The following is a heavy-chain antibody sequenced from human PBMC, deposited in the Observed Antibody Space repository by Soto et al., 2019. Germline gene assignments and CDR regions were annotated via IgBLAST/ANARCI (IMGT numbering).Heavy chain of an antibody. V-gene: IGHV1-69*06. CDR3: ARGNKGPGHYGPGSQGWYGP. J-gene: IGHJ5*02. CDR1: GGTFISHA. Sequence: QVQLVQSGPEVQKPGSSVKVSCKVSGGTFISHAINWLRQAPGQGLEWMGVIIPVTDTPNTAEKFQCRVTITADKSTTTVNMEVSSLTFDDTAVYFCARGNKGPGHYGPGSQGWYGPWGQGTLVSVSS. CDR2: IIPVTDTP. D-gene: IGHD3-10*01.